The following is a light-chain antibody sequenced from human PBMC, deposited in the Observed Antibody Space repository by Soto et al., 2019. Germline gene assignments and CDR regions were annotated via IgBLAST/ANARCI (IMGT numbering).Light chain of an antibody. CDR1: SSDVGSYNL. CDR2: EVS. J-gene: IGLJ1*01. V-gene: IGLV2-23*02. CDR3: CSYAGSSTYV. Sequence: QSALTQPASVSGSPGQSITISCTGTSSDVGSYNLVSWYQQHPGKAPKVMIYEVSKRPSGVPNRFSGSKSGNTASLTISGLQAEYEADYYCCSYAGSSTYVFGPGTKVTVL.